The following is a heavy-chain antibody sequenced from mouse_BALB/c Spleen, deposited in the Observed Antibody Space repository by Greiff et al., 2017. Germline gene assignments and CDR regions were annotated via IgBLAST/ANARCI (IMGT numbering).Heavy chain of an antibody. D-gene: IGHD2-4*01. V-gene: IGHV5-4*02. Sequence: DVKLVESGGGLVKPGGSLKLSCAASGFTFSDYYMYWVRQTPEKRLEWVATISDGGSYTYYPDSVKGRFTISRDNAKNNLYLQMSSLKSEDTAMYYCARAGDDYDYAMDYWGQGTSVTVSS. J-gene: IGHJ4*01. CDR1: GFTFSDYY. CDR2: ISDGGSYT. CDR3: ARAGDDYDYAMDY.